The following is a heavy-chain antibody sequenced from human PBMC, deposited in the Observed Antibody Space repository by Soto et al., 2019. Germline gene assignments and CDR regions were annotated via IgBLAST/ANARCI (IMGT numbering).Heavy chain of an antibody. CDR2: ISGSGGST. CDR1: GFTFSSYA. J-gene: IGHJ4*02. D-gene: IGHD1-20*01. V-gene: IGHV3-23*01. Sequence: PGGSLRLSCAASGFTFSSYAMSWVRQAPGKGLEWVSAISGSGGSTYYADSVKGRFTISRDNSKNTLYLQMNSLRAEDTAVYYCAKDRSTYHWALDAYYFDYWGQGTLVTVSS. CDR3: AKDRSTYHWALDAYYFDY.